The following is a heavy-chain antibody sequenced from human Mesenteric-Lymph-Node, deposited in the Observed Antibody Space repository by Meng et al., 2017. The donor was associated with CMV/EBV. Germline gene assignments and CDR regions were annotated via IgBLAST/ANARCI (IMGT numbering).Heavy chain of an antibody. V-gene: IGHV3-23*01. CDR3: AKENAHYYASSGYYKY. CDR1: GFTFSSYA. J-gene: IGHJ4*02. Sequence: GESLKISCAASGFTFSSYAMSWVRQAPGKGLEWVSAISGSGGSTYYADSVKGRFTISRDNSKNTLYLQMNSLRAEDTAVYYCAKENAHYYASSGYYKYWGQGTLVTVSS. D-gene: IGHD3-22*01. CDR2: ISGSGGST.